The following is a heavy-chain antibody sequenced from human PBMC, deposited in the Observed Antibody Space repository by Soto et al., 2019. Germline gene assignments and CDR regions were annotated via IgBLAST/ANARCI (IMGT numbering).Heavy chain of an antibody. Sequence: LSHTCTVSGGSVSSGSFYWSWIRQPPGRGLEWIGNINHSGRTNYNPSLKSRATISGDRSKRQFSLKLTSVTAADTAVYFCATGLDLYNSGSPNLSLHWGQGTLVTVSS. D-gene: IGHD3-10*01. J-gene: IGHJ4*02. V-gene: IGHV4-61*01. CDR3: ATGLDLYNSGSPNLSLH. CDR2: INHSGRT. CDR1: GGSVSSGSFY.